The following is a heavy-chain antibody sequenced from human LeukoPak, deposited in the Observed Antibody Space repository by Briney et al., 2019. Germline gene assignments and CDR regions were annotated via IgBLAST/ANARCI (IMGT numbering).Heavy chain of an antibody. CDR3: ARVDPLPGIAAAGEEWFDP. V-gene: IGHV4-4*07. Sequence: SETLSLTRTVSGGSISSYYWSWIRQPAGKGLEWIGRIYTSGSTNYNPSLKSRVTMSVDTSKNQSSLKLSSVTAADTAVYYCARVDPLPGIAAAGEEWFDPWGQGTLATVSS. CDR2: IYTSGST. D-gene: IGHD6-13*01. CDR1: GGSISSYY. J-gene: IGHJ5*02.